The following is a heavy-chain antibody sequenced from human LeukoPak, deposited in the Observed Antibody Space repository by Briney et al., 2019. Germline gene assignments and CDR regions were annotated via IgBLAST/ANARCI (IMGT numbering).Heavy chain of an antibody. Sequence: SETLSLTCAVYGGSFSGYYWTWVRQSPEKGLEWIAEINHIETTNYNPSLKSRVTISVDTSQNQFSLRLNSVTAADTAVYYCARRGNCSGNTCYHQALSVWGQGTTVTVSS. CDR3: ARRGNCSGNTCYHQALSV. D-gene: IGHD2-2*01. CDR2: INHIETT. CDR1: GGSFSGYY. V-gene: IGHV4-34*01. J-gene: IGHJ6*02.